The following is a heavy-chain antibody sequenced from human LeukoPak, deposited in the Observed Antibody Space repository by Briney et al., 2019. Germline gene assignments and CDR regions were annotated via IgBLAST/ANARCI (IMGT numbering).Heavy chain of an antibody. CDR2: IYSGGST. V-gene: IGHV3-53*01. CDR3: AKRLKRNYSYHCAMDV. Sequence: GGSLRLSCAASGFTVSSNYMSWVRQAPGKGLEWVSVIYSGGSTYYADSVKGRFTISRDNSKNTLYLQMNSLRAEDTAVYYCAKRLKRNYSYHCAMDVWGQGTTVTVSS. D-gene: IGHD3-22*01. CDR1: GFTVSSNY. J-gene: IGHJ6*02.